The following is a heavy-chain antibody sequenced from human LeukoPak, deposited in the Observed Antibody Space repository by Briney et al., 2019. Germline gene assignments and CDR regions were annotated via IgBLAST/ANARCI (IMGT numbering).Heavy chain of an antibody. CDR3: VPTYFSDSSTFYPDY. V-gene: IGHV3-73*01. D-gene: IGHD3-22*01. Sequence: PGGSLRLSCAAFGFTFSDSAMQWVRQASGKGLEWFGRVRKKADNYATAYAASVKGRFTISRDDSKNTAYLQMNSLKTEDTAVYYCVPTYFSDSSTFYPDYWGQGTLITVSS. CDR2: VRKKADNYAT. CDR1: GFTFSDSA. J-gene: IGHJ4*02.